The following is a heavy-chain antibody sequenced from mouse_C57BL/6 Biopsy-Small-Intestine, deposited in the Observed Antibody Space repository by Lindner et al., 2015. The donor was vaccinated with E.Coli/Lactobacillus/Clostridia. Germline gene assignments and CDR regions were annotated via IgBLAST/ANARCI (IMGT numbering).Heavy chain of an antibody. J-gene: IGHJ3*01. Sequence: VQLQESGAELVKPGASVKLSCTASGFNIKDYYIHWVKQRTEQGLEWIGRIDPEDGETKYAPKFKGKATLTADTSSNTAYLQLSSLTSEDTAVYYCARRASSGVGAWFAYWGQGTLVTVSA. CDR2: IDPEDGET. CDR1: GFNIKDYY. V-gene: IGHV14-2*01. D-gene: IGHD3-1*01. CDR3: ARRASSGVGAWFAY.